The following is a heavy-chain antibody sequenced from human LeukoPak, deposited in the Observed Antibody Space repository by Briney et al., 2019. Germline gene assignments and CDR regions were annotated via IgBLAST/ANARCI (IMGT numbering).Heavy chain of an antibody. Sequence: ASVKVSCKASGYTFTGYYMHWVRQAPGQGLEWMGWINRNSGGTNYVQKFQGRVTMTRDTSISTAYMELSRLRSDDTAVYYCARVWYQLTNWFDPWGQGTLVTVSS. J-gene: IGHJ5*02. CDR1: GYTFTGYY. D-gene: IGHD2-2*01. CDR2: INRNSGGT. V-gene: IGHV1-2*02. CDR3: ARVWYQLTNWFDP.